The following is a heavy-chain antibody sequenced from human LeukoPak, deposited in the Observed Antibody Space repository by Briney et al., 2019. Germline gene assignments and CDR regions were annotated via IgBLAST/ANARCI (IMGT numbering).Heavy chain of an antibody. Sequence: SETLSLTCTVSGGSISIYYWSWIRQPPGKGLEWIGYIYYSGSTNYNPSLKSRVTISVDTSKNQFSLKLSSVTAADTAVYYCARDSGSLVDYWGQGTLVTVSS. V-gene: IGHV4-59*01. CDR3: ARDSGSLVDY. J-gene: IGHJ4*02. CDR1: GGSISIYY. CDR2: IYYSGST. D-gene: IGHD3-10*01.